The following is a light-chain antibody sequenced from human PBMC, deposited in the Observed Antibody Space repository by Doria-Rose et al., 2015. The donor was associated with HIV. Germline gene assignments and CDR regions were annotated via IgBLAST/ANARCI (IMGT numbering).Light chain of an antibody. CDR3: QQSYTYPRT. J-gene: IGKJ1*01. CDR1: QSISSY. V-gene: IGKV1-39*01. Sequence: DIQLTQSPSSLSASVGDRVTITCRASQSISSYLNWYQQKPGKAPRLLIYAASSLQSGVPSRFSGSGSVTDFTLTISSPQPEDFATYYCQQSYTYPRTFGQGTKVEIK. CDR2: AAS.